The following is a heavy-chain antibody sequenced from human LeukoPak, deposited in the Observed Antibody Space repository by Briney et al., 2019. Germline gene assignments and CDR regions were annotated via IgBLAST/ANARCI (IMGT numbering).Heavy chain of an antibody. CDR2: TSDRGDYT. D-gene: IGHD1-7*01. J-gene: IGHJ4*02. Sequence: GGSLRLSCAASGFTFTSYSMSWVRQAPGKGLGWVSGTSDRGDYTYYADSVKGRFTISRDSSKNTLFLQMNSLRAEDTALYFCARKAQYNGHYPLDYWGQGTLVTVSS. V-gene: IGHV3-23*01. CDR3: ARKAQYNGHYPLDY. CDR1: GFTFTSYS.